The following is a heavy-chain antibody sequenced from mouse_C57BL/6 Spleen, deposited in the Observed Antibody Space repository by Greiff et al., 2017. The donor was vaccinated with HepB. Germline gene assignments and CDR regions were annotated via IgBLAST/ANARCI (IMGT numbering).Heavy chain of an antibody. Sequence: QVQLQQPGAELVKPGASVKMSCKASGYTFTSYWITWVKQRPGQGLEWIGDIYPGSGSTNYNEKFKSKATLTVDTSSSTAYMQLSSLTSEDSAVYYCARSESNYGAWFAYWGQGTLVTVSA. CDR3: ARSESNYGAWFAY. D-gene: IGHD2-5*01. CDR1: GYTFTSYW. CDR2: IYPGSGST. V-gene: IGHV1-55*01. J-gene: IGHJ3*01.